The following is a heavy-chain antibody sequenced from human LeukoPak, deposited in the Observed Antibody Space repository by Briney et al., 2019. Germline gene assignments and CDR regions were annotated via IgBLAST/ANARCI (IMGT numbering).Heavy chain of an antibody. CDR3: AAKASIAVAGTRGDY. V-gene: IGHV3-13*01. J-gene: IGHJ4*02. D-gene: IGHD6-19*01. CDR2: IGTAGDT. CDR1: GFTFSSYD. Sequence: GGSLRLSCAASGFTFSSYDMHWVRQATGKGLEWVSAIGTAGDTYYPGSVKGRFTISRENAKNSLYLQMNSLRAGDTAVYYCAAKASIAVAGTRGDYWGQGTLVTVSS.